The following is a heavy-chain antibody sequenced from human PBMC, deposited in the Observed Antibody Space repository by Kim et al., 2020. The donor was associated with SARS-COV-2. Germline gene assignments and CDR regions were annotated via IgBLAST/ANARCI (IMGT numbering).Heavy chain of an antibody. CDR1: GLTFTTNG. CDR3: ARWATPRYFDY. CDR2: ITDSSGTA. Sequence: GGSLRLSCLVSGLTFTTNGMIWVRQAPGKGLEWVASITDSSGTATYYVDPVKGRFTISRDNSKNTLYFQMNSLRVDDTAVYYCARWATPRYFDYWGQGILVTVS. D-gene: IGHD2-15*01. J-gene: IGHJ4*02. V-gene: IGHV3-23*01.